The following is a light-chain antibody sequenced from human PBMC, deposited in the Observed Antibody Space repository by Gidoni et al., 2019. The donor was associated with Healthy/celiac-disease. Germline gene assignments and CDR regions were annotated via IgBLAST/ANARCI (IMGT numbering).Light chain of an antibody. CDR2: GAS. CDR1: QSVSST. V-gene: IGKV3-15*01. J-gene: IGKJ2*01. CDR3: QQYNNWPRT. Sequence: EIVMTPSPATLSVSPGERATLSCRASQSVSSTLAWYQQKPGQAPRLLIYGASTRATGIPARFSGSGSGAEFTLTISSLQSEDFAVYYCQQYNNWPRTFGQGTKLEIK.